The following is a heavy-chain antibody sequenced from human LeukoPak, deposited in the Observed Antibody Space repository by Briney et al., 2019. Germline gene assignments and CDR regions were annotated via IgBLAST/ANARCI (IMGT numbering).Heavy chain of an antibody. Sequence: PGGSLRLSCAASGFTFSSYGMHWVRQAPGKGLEWVAVIWYDGSNKYYADSVKGRLTISRDNSKNTLYLQMNSLRAEDTAVYYCASHDYSNSLHYWGQGTLVTVSS. CDR3: ASHDYSNSLHY. J-gene: IGHJ4*02. V-gene: IGHV3-33*01. D-gene: IGHD4-11*01. CDR2: IWYDGSNK. CDR1: GFTFSSYG.